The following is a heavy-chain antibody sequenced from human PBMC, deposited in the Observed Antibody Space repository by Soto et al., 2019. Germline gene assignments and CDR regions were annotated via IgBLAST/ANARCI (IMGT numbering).Heavy chain of an antibody. CDR1: GGTFSSYA. Sequence: QVQLVQSGAEVKKPGSSVKVSCKASGGTFSSYAISWVRQAPGQGLEWMGGIIPIFGTANYAQKFQGRVTITADKSTSTAYMELSSLRSEDTAVYYCARDSTSDDGYRAYYYYGMDVWGQGTTVTVSS. CDR3: ARDSTSDDGYRAYYYYGMDV. CDR2: IIPIFGTA. J-gene: IGHJ6*02. D-gene: IGHD5-18*01. V-gene: IGHV1-69*06.